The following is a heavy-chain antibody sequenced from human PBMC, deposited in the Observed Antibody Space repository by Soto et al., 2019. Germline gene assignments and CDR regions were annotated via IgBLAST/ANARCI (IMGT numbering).Heavy chain of an antibody. D-gene: IGHD2-15*01. V-gene: IGHV3-30*18. CDR2: ISYDGSNK. CDR1: GFTFSSYG. Sequence: QVQLVESGGGVVQPGRSLRLSCAASGFTFSSYGMHWVRQAPGKGLEWVAVISYDGSNKYYADSVKGRFTISRDNSKNTLYLQMNSLRAEDTAVYYCAKDGSYDGFDYWGQGTLVTVSS. J-gene: IGHJ4*02. CDR3: AKDGSYDGFDY.